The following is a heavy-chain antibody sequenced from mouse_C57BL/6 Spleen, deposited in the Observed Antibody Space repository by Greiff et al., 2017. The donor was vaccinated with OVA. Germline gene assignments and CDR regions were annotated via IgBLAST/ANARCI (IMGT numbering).Heavy chain of an antibody. J-gene: IGHJ3*01. CDR2: INYDGSST. CDR3: ARGYGSSSAWFAY. CDR1: GFTFSDYY. Sequence: EVKLVESEGGLVQPGSSMKLSCTASGFTFSDYYMAWVRQVPEKGLEWVANINYDGSSTYYLDSLKSRFIISRDNAKNILYLQMSSLKSEDTATYYCARGYGSSSAWFAYWGQGTLVTVSA. V-gene: IGHV5-16*01. D-gene: IGHD1-1*01.